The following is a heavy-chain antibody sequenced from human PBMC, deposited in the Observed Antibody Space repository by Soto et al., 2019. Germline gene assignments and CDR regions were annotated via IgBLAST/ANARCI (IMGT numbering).Heavy chain of an antibody. V-gene: IGHV3-33*01. Sequence: GGSLRLSCAASGFTFSSYGMHWVRQAPGKGLEWVAVIWYDGSNKYYADSVKGRFTISRDNSKNMLYLQMNSLRAEDTAVYYCAREGWSSSWYYYYYGMDVWGQGTTVTVSS. CDR3: AREGWSSSWYYYYYGMDV. D-gene: IGHD6-13*01. J-gene: IGHJ6*02. CDR1: GFTFSSYG. CDR2: IWYDGSNK.